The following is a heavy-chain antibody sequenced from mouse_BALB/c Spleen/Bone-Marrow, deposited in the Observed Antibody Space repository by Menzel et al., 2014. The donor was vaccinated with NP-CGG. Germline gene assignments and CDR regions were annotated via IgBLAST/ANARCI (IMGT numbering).Heavy chain of an antibody. V-gene: IGHV1-5*01. CDR1: GYSFTSYW. CDR2: IYPGNSDT. D-gene: IGHD2-10*02. J-gene: IGHJ3*01. Sequence: EVQGVESGTVLARPGASVKMSCKASGYSFTSYWMHWVKQRPGQGLEWIGAIYPGNSDTSYDQKFKGKAKLTAVTSASTAYMELSSLTNGDSAVYYCTFLVKEDFAYWGQGTLVTVSA. CDR3: TFLVKEDFAY.